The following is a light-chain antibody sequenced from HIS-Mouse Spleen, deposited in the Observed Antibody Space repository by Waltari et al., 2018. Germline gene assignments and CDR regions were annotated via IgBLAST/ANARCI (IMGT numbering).Light chain of an antibody. CDR3: QSYDSSLSGYWV. CDR2: DDS. CDR1: NIGSKS. V-gene: IGLV3-21*02. J-gene: IGLJ3*02. Sequence: SYVLTQPPSVSVAPGQTARITCGGNNIGSKSVHWYQQKPGQAPVLVVYDDSDRPSGIPERFSGSNSGNMATLTISRVEAGDEADYYCQSYDSSLSGYWVFGGGTKLTVL.